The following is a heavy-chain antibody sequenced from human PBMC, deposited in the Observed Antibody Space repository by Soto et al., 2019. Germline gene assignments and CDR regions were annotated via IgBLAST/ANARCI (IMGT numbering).Heavy chain of an antibody. D-gene: IGHD3-10*01. CDR2: IHNGGSS. J-gene: IGHJ4*02. CDR1: AGSLSRNAYY. Sequence: SQTLSLPCTVSAGSLSRNAYYWGWIRQSPGRGLEWIGIIHNGGSSFYNSSLRSRVTFSVDTSNNYFSLRLNSVTAADTAVYFFARQGVNRLLYYFRGQGSPVTV. CDR3: ARQGVNRLLYYF. V-gene: IGHV4-39*01.